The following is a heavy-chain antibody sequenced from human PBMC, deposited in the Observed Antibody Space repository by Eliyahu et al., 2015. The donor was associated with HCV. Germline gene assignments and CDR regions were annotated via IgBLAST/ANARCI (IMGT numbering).Heavy chain of an antibody. CDR2: WFYSGIG. CDR1: GGSTSSHF. CDR3: ARGPHSHGQPFGYFDV. J-gene: IGHJ2*01. Sequence: QLQESGPGLVKPSETLFLTCTVYGGSTSSHFWNWFRQSPGERPEWIGYWFYSGIGNQNPSLKSRITISVDSSKNQFSLRLTSVTAADTAVYYCARGPHSHGQPFGYFDVWGRGTRVTVSS. D-gene: IGHD5-18*01. V-gene: IGHV4-59*11.